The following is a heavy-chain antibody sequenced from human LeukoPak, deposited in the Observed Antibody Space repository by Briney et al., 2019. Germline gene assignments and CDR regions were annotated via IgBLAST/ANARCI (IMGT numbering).Heavy chain of an antibody. CDR1: GGSINSFY. CDR2: IYYSGST. D-gene: IGHD6-19*01. Sequence: PSETLSLTCTVSGGSINSFYWGWIRQPPGMGLEWVGYIYYSGSTNYNPSLRSRVTVSVDTSKKQFSLRLNSVTPADTAVYYCARLDAASGCYDAFDIWGRGTMVTVSS. CDR3: ARLDAASGCYDAFDI. V-gene: IGHV4-59*01. J-gene: IGHJ3*02.